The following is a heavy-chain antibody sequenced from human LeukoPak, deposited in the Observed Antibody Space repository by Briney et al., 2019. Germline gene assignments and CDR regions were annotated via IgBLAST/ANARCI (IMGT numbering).Heavy chain of an antibody. CDR3: ARGYSYGYGALDI. J-gene: IGHJ3*02. V-gene: IGHV1-18*04. CDR2: ISPYNGNT. Sequence: ASVKVSYKASGYTFTSYGINWVRQAPGQGLEWMGWISPYNGNTKYAQNLQGRVTMTTDTSTSTAYMELRSLRSDNTAVYFCARGYSYGYGALDIWGQGTMVTVSS. CDR1: GYTFTSYG. D-gene: IGHD5-18*01.